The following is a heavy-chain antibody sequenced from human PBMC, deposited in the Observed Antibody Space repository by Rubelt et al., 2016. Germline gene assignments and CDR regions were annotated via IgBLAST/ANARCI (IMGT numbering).Heavy chain of an antibody. CDR2: IIPILGIA. CDR3: ATPYKRPSSSWSYYYCYGMGV. V-gene: IGHV1-69*10. D-gene: IGHD6-13*01. Sequence: QVQLVQSGAEVKKPGSSVKVSCKASGGTFSSYAISWVRQAPGQGLEWMGGIIPILGIANYAQKFQGRVTITADKSTSTAYMELSSLRSWYTAVYYCATPYKRPSSSWSYYYCYGMGVWGQGTTVTVSS. CDR1: GGTFSSYA. J-gene: IGHJ6*02.